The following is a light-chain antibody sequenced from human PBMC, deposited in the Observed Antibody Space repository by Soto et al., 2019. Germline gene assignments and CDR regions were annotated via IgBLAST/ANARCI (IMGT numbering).Light chain of an antibody. CDR1: STDVGEYNY. CDR2: EVF. CDR3: SSYAGRDSWR. Sequence: QSVLTQPPSASGSPGQSVTISCTGTSTDVGEYNYVSWYQHHPGKAPKLLIYEVFRRPSGVPDRFSGSKSGNTASLTVSGLQAEDEADHYCSSYAGRDSWRFGGGTKVTVL. J-gene: IGLJ3*02. V-gene: IGLV2-8*01.